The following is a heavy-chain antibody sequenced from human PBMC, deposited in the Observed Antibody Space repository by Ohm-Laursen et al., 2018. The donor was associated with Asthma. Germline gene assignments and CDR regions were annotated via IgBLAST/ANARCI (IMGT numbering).Heavy chain of an antibody. CDR1: GGSISSGGYY. D-gene: IGHD6-13*01. CDR3: ARGYSSSWNYYYYGMDV. CDR2: IYYSGST. V-gene: IGHV4-31*11. Sequence: TLSLTCAVSGGSISSGGYYWSWIRQHPGKGLEWIGYIYYSGSTYYNPSLKSRVTISVDTSKNQFSLKLSSVTAADTAVYYCARGYSSSWNYYYYGMDVWGQGTTVTVSS. J-gene: IGHJ6*02.